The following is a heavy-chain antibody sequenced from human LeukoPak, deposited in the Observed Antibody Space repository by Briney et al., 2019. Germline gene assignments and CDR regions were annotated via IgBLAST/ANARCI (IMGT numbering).Heavy chain of an antibody. D-gene: IGHD6-19*01. J-gene: IGHJ4*02. CDR3: AKDTDSSGWYYFDY. Sequence: GGSLRLSCAASGFTFSNHGMNWVRQAPGKGLEWVSGISWNSGSIGYADSVKGRFTISRDNAKNSLYLQMNSLRAEDTALYYCAKDTDSSGWYYFDYWGQGTLVTVSS. V-gene: IGHV3-9*01. CDR2: ISWNSGSI. CDR1: GFTFSNHG.